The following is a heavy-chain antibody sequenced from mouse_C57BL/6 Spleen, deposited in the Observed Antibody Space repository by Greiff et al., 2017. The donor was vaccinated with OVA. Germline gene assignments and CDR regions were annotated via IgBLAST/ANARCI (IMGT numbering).Heavy chain of an antibody. CDR3: ARGDYPLAMDY. CDR2: IYPGDGDT. Sequence: VQLQQSGAELVKPGASVKISCKASGYAFSSYWMNWVKQRPGKGLEWIGQIYPGDGDTNYNGKFKGKATLTADKSSSTAYMQLSSLTSEDSAVYFCARGDYPLAMDYWGQGTSVTVSS. CDR1: GYAFSSYW. J-gene: IGHJ4*01. V-gene: IGHV1-80*01. D-gene: IGHD2-4*01.